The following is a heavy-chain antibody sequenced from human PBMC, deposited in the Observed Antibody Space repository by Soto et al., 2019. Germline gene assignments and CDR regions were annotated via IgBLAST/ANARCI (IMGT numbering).Heavy chain of an antibody. Sequence: QVQLVQSGAEVKKPGSSVKVSCKASGGTFSSYAISWVRQAPGQGLEWMGGIIPIFGTANYAQKYQGRVTITGDESTSTAYMELSSLRSEDTAVYYCAREGPDYSNSYYYYYSLDVWGQGTTVTVSS. V-gene: IGHV1-69*01. CDR2: IIPIFGTA. CDR3: AREGPDYSNSYYYYYSLDV. J-gene: IGHJ6*02. D-gene: IGHD4-4*01. CDR1: GGTFSSYA.